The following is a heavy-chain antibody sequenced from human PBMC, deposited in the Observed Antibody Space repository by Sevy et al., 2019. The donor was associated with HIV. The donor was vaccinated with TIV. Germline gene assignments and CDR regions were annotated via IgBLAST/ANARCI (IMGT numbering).Heavy chain of an antibody. D-gene: IGHD2-15*01. CDR2: IYHSGST. CDR3: ARAVQDGDIVVVVAARPNWFDP. V-gene: IGHV4-38-2*02. J-gene: IGHJ5*02. CDR1: GYSISSGYY. Sequence: SETLSLTCTVSGYSISSGYYWGWIRQPPGKGLEWIGSIYHSGSTYYNPSLKSRVTISVETSKNQFSLKLSSVTAADTAVYYCARAVQDGDIVVVVAARPNWFDPWGQGTLVTVSS.